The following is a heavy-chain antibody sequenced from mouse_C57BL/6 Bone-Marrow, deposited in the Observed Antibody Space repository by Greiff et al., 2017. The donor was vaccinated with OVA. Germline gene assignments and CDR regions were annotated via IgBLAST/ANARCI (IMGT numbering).Heavy chain of an antibody. CDR2: IYPGDGDT. CDR1: GYAFSSYW. J-gene: IGHJ2*01. Sequence: VQLQQSGAELVKPGASVKISCKASGYAFSSYWKNWVKQRPGKGLEWIGQIYPGDGDTNYNGKFKGKATLTADKSSSTAYMQLSSLTSEDSAVYFCARGSYDYVRGAFDYWGQGTTLTVSS. D-gene: IGHD2-4*01. CDR3: ARGSYDYVRGAFDY. V-gene: IGHV1-80*01.